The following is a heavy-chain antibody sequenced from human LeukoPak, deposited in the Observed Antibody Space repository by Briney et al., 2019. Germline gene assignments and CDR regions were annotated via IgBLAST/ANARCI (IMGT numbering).Heavy chain of an antibody. J-gene: IGHJ5*02. CDR3: ATVGNYYGSGSYYYWLDP. CDR2: FDPEDGET. V-gene: IGHV1-24*01. Sequence: ASVKVSCKVSGYTLTELSMHWVRQAPGKGLEWMGGFDPEDGETIYAQKFQGRVTMTEDTSTDTAYMELSSLRSEDTAVYYCATVGNYYGSGSYYYWLDPWGQGTLVTVSS. CDR1: GYTLTELS. D-gene: IGHD3-10*01.